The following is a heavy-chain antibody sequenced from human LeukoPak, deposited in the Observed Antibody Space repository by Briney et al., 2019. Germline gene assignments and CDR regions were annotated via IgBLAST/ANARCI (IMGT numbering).Heavy chain of an antibody. D-gene: IGHD4-23*01. J-gene: IGHJ4*02. CDR2: IASDGSGT. V-gene: IGHV3-74*01. CDR1: GFTFSSYW. Sequence: GGSLRLSCAASGFTFSSYWMNWVRQAPGKGLVWVSRIASDGSGTTYADSVEGRFSISRDNAKNTLYLQMNSLRVEDTAVYYCARGRPHGNDYWGQGTLVTVSS. CDR3: ARGRPHGNDY.